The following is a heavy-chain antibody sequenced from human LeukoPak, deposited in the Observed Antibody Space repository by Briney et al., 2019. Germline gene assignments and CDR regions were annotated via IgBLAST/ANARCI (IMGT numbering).Heavy chain of an antibody. CDR3: ARGASSSSAIGYYYYYMDV. V-gene: IGHV4-61*02. D-gene: IGHD6-6*01. Sequence: SETLSLTCTVSSGSINSGSYYWSWIRQPAGKGLEWIGRMYTSGSTNYNPSLKSRVTISVDTSKNQFSLKLSSVTAADTAVYYCARGASSSSAIGYYYYYMDVWGKGTTVTVSS. CDR1: SGSINSGSYY. CDR2: MYTSGST. J-gene: IGHJ6*03.